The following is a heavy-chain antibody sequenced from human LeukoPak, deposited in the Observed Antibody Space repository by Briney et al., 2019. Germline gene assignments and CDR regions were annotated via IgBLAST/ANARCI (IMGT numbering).Heavy chain of an antibody. CDR2: IYYTGST. V-gene: IGHV4-59*08. Sequence: PSETLSLTCTVSGGSTSSYYWSWIRQPPGKGLEWIGYIYYTGSTNYNPSLESRVTISVDTSKNQFSLKLSSVTAADTAVYYCARLGNNLGATTFGWFDPWGQGTLVTVSS. J-gene: IGHJ5*02. D-gene: IGHD1-26*01. CDR1: GGSTSSYY. CDR3: ARLGNNLGATTFGWFDP.